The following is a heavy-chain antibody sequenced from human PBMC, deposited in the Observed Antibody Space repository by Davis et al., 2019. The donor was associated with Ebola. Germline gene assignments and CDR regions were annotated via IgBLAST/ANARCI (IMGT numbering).Heavy chain of an antibody. CDR1: GYSFTHYS. D-gene: IGHD1-26*01. Sequence: ASVKVSCKASGYSFTHYSFSWVRQAPGQGLEWMGWVSGNNGKTDYAQKFQGRVTMTTDTSTSTAYMELRSLTSDDTAVYYCARGGGFVPATRVFDFWGQGTLVTVSS. CDR3: ARGGGFVPATRVFDF. V-gene: IGHV1-18*01. CDR2: VSGNNGKT. J-gene: IGHJ4*02.